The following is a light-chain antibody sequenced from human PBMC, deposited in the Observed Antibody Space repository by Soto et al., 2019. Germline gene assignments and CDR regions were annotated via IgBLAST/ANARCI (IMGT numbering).Light chain of an antibody. CDR2: VAS. V-gene: IGKV1-39*01. Sequence: DIQMPQSPSSLSASVGDRVTITCRASQSIGRFLNWHQQKPGQAPHVLIHVASTLPSGAPSRFSGSGAGRDFNRTINSLQPEDFATYFCQQSFTTPLTFGGGTKVELK. CDR3: QQSFTTPLT. J-gene: IGKJ4*01. CDR1: QSIGRF.